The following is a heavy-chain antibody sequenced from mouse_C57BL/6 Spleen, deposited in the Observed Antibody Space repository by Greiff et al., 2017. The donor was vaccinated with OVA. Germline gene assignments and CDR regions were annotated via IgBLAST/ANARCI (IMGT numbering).Heavy chain of an antibody. D-gene: IGHD2-4*01. V-gene: IGHV1-69*01. CDR3: ARGERYDYGAMDD. Sequence: QVQLQQPGAELVMPGASVKLSCKASGYTFTSYWMHWVKQRPGQGLEWIGEIDPSDSYTNYNQKFKGKSTLTVDKSSSTAYMQLSSLTSEDSAVYYCARGERYDYGAMDDWGQGTSVTVSS. CDR2: IDPSDSYT. J-gene: IGHJ4*01. CDR1: GYTFTSYW.